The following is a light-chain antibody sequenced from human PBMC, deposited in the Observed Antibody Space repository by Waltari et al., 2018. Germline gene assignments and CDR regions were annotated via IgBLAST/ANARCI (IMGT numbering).Light chain of an antibody. CDR2: AAS. CDR1: QSISKY. Sequence: VLTQSPGTLSLSPGETATLSCRASQSISKYIVWYQQRPGHAPRLLIYAASTRATGVPDRFSGSGYGTDFTLTISRLEPEDFAVYYCQNHERLPAAFGQGTKVEIK. CDR3: QNHERLPAA. V-gene: IGKV3-20*01. J-gene: IGKJ1*01.